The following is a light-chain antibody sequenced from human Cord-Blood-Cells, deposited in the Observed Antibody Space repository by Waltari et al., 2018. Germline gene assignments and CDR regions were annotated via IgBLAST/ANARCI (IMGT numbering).Light chain of an antibody. CDR2: GAS. CDR1: QSVSSN. Sequence: MTQSPATLSVSPGERATLSCRASQSVSSNLAWYQQKPGQAPRLLIYGASTRATGIPARFSGSGSGTEFTLTISSLQSEDFAVYYCQQYNNWPPLTFGGGTKVEIK. CDR3: QQYNNWPPLT. J-gene: IGKJ4*01. V-gene: IGKV3-15*01.